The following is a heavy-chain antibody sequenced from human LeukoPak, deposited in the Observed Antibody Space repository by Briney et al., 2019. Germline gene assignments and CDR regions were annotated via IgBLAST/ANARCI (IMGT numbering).Heavy chain of an antibody. D-gene: IGHD4-17*01. Sequence: NRGASLKISCKGSGCSFTSYWIGWVRQMPGKGLEWMGIIYPGDSDTRYSPSFQGQVTISADKSISTAYLQWSSLKASDTAMYYCARCYGDRYYYYGMDVWGKGTTVTVSS. CDR2: IYPGDSDT. V-gene: IGHV5-51*01. CDR3: ARCYGDRYYYYGMDV. J-gene: IGHJ6*04. CDR1: GCSFTSYW.